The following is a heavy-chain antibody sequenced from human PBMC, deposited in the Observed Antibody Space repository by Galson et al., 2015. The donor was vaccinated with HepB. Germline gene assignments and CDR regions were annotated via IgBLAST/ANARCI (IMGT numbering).Heavy chain of an antibody. D-gene: IGHD6-19*01. V-gene: IGHV1-18*01. J-gene: IGHJ6*02. Sequence: SVKVSCKASGYSFINYGIRWVRQAPGQGLEWMGWVSTFNGNTNYAQKFQGRVTMTTDTSTSPAYIDLRSLRSDDTAIYFCARGYSSGLTTSYYYGMDVWGQGTTVTVSS. CDR1: GYSFINYG. CDR2: VSTFNGNT. CDR3: ARGYSSGLTTSYYYGMDV.